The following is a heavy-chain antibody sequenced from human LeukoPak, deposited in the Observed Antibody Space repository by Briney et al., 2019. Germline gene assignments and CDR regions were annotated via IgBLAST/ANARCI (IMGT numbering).Heavy chain of an antibody. V-gene: IGHV1-2*02. Sequence: ASVKVSCKASGYTFSGFYIHWVRQAPGQGLEWMGWINPNSGVTDYAQKLQGRVTMTRDTSISTAYMELSRLRSDDTAVYYCARLYYFDYWGQGTLVTVSS. CDR3: ARLYYFDY. CDR2: INPNSGVT. CDR1: GYTFSGFY. J-gene: IGHJ4*02.